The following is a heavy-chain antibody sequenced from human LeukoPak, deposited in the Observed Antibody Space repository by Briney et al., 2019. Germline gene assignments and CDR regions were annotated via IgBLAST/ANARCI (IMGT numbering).Heavy chain of an antibody. Sequence: SETLSLTCAVSGGSFSAYCWTWIRQPPGKGLEWIGDINHSGITNYNPSLMSRVTISVDTSTNQFSLKLRSVTAAGTAVYYCVRGPAPKFHGYYYYYGMDVWGQGTTVTVSS. J-gene: IGHJ6*02. CDR2: INHSGIT. CDR1: GGSFSAYC. D-gene: IGHD2-2*01. CDR3: VRGPAPKFHGYYYYYGMDV. V-gene: IGHV4-34*01.